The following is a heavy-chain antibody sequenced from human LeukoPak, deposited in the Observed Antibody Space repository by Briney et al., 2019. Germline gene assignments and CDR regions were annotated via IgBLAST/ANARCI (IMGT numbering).Heavy chain of an antibody. V-gene: IGHV1-8*03. CDR3: ARGHWFGELGLYYFDY. Sequence: GASVKVSCKASGYTFTSYDINWVRQATGQGLEWMGWMNPNSGNTGYAQKFQGRVTITRNTSISTAYMELSSLRSEDTAVYYCARGHWFGELGLYYFDYWGQGTLVTVSS. CDR2: MNPNSGNT. J-gene: IGHJ4*02. CDR1: GYTFTSYD. D-gene: IGHD3-10*01.